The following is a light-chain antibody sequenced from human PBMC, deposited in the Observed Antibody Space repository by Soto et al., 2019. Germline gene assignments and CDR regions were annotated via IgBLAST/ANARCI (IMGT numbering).Light chain of an antibody. CDR3: QLYGPSLTWP. J-gene: IGKJ1*01. CDR1: QTLSSTF. CDR2: GAS. Sequence: EIVLTQSPGTLSLSPGERATLSCRAGQTLSSTFLAWYQQKPAQAPRLLIYGASSRATGVPDRFSGSGSGTDFTLTISRLEPEDVAVYYCQLYGPSLTWPFGQGTKVDIK. V-gene: IGKV3-20*01.